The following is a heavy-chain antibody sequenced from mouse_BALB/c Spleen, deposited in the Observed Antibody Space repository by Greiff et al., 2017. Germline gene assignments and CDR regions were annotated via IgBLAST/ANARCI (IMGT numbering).Heavy chain of an antibody. CDR2: IYPGGGYT. CDR3: ARSDRYDERTWFAY. V-gene: IGHV1-63*02. J-gene: IGHJ3*01. D-gene: IGHD2-14*01. Sequence: VQLQQSGAELVRPGTSVKISCKASGYTFTNYWLGWVKQRPGHGLEWIGDIYPGGGYTNYNEKFKGKATLTADTSSSTAYMQLSSLTSEDSAVYFCARSDRYDERTWFAYWGQGTLVTVSA. CDR1: GYTFTNYW.